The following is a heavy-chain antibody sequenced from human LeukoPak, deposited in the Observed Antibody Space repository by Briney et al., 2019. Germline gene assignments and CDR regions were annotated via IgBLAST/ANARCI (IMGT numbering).Heavy chain of an antibody. Sequence: PSETLSLTCTVSGGSISSGSYYWSWIRQPAGKGLEWIGRIYTSGSTNYNPSLKSRVTISVDTSKNQFSLKLSSVTAADTAVYYCARGSGQWLSIDYWGQGTLVTVSS. CDR2: IYTSGST. J-gene: IGHJ4*02. CDR1: GGSISSGSYY. D-gene: IGHD6-19*01. V-gene: IGHV4-61*02. CDR3: ARGSGQWLSIDY.